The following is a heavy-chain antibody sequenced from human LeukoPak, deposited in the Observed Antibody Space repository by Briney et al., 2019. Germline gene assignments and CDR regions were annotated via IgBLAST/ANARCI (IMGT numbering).Heavy chain of an antibody. CDR3: ATLKRGYSYIFDY. V-gene: IGHV1-24*01. CDR1: GYTLTELS. J-gene: IGHJ4*02. CDR2: FDPEDGET. Sequence: GASVKVSCKVSGYTLTELSMHWLRQAPGKGLEWMGGFDPEDGETIYAQKFQGRVTMTEDTSTDTAYMELSSLRSEDTAVYYCATLKRGYSYIFDYWGQGTLVTVSS. D-gene: IGHD5-18*01.